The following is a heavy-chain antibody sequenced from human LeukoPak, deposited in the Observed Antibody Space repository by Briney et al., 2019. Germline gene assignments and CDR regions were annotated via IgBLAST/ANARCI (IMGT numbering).Heavy chain of an antibody. Sequence: PGGSLRLSCAASGFTFSSYWVSWVRQAPGKGLEWVANIKQDGSEKYYVDSVKGRFTISRDNAKNSLYLQMNSLRAEDTAVYYCARVAWYGDYFDYWGQGTLVTVSS. D-gene: IGHD3-10*01. CDR3: ARVAWYGDYFDY. CDR1: GFTFSSYW. J-gene: IGHJ4*02. CDR2: IKQDGSEK. V-gene: IGHV3-7*03.